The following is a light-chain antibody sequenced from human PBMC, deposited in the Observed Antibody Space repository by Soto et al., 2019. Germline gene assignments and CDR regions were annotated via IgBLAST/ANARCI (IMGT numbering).Light chain of an antibody. CDR3: QQYGSSPRLT. V-gene: IGKV3-20*01. Sequence: EIVLTQSPGTLSLSPGERATLSCRASQSVSSSYLAWYQQKPGQAPRLLIYGASSRATGIPDRFSGSGSGTDFTLSISRLEPEDFAVYYCQQYGSSPRLTVGALTKVEIK. J-gene: IGKJ4*01. CDR1: QSVSSSY. CDR2: GAS.